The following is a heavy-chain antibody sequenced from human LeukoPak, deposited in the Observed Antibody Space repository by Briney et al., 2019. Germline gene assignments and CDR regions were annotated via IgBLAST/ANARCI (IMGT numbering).Heavy chain of an antibody. J-gene: IGHJ6*02. CDR3: AREIAAAGPYYYYGMDV. CDR2: ISSSSSYI. V-gene: IGHV3-21*01. D-gene: IGHD6-13*01. CDR1: GFTFSSYS. Sequence: GGSLRLSCAASGFTFSSYSMNWVRQGPGKGLEWVSSISSSSSYIYYADSVKGRFTISRDNAKNSLYLQMNSLRAEDTAVYYCAREIAAAGPYYYYGMDVWGQGTTVTVSS.